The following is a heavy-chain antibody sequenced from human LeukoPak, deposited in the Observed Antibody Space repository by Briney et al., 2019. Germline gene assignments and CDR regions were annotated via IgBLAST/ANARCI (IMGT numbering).Heavy chain of an antibody. CDR3: AREVDYYDSSGGSAFDI. V-gene: IGHV4-59*01. J-gene: IGHJ3*02. D-gene: IGHD3-22*01. Sequence: RSESLSLTCTVSGGSISSYYWSWSRQPPGKGLEWIGYISYSGSTNYNPSLKSRVTISVDTSKNQFSLKPSSVTAADTAVYYCAREVDYYDSSGGSAFDICGHRTLFTVSS. CDR2: ISYSGST. CDR1: GGSISSYY.